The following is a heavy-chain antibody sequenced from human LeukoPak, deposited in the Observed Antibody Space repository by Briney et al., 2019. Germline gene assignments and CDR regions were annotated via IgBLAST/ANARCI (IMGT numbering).Heavy chain of an antibody. CDR1: GYSFTSYW. D-gene: IGHD3-10*01. Sequence: GESLKISCKGSGYSFTSYWIGWVRQMPGKGLEWMGIIYPGDSDNRYSPSFQGQVTISADKSISTAYLQWSSLKASDTAMYYCARSLRMVRGVLSWYFDLWGRGTLVTVSS. CDR2: IYPGDSDN. CDR3: ARSLRMVRGVLSWYFDL. J-gene: IGHJ2*01. V-gene: IGHV5-51*01.